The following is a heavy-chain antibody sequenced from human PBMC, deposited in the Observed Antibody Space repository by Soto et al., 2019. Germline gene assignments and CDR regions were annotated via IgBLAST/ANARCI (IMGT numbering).Heavy chain of an antibody. V-gene: IGHV5-10-1*01. CDR3: ASSYSAYDPLDY. D-gene: IGHD5-12*01. CDR1: GYSFTSYW. CDR2: IDPSDSYT. Sequence: LGESLKISCKGSGYSFTSYWITWVRQMPGKGLEWMGRIDPSDSYTDYSPSFQGHVIISADKSISTAYLQWSSLKASDTAMYYCASSYSAYDPLDYWGQGTLVTVSS. J-gene: IGHJ4*02.